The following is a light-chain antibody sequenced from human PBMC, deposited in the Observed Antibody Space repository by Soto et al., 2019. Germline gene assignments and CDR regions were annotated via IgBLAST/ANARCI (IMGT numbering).Light chain of an antibody. CDR1: SSNIGSNT. V-gene: IGLV1-44*01. J-gene: IGLJ2*01. CDR3: AAWDDSLNGPV. Sequence: QSVLTQPPSASGTPGQRVTISCSGSSSNIGSNTVNWYQQLPGTAPKLLIYNNNQRPSGVPDRFSGSNSGTSASLAISGLQSEDEADYYCAAWDDSLNGPVFGGGTQLTVL. CDR2: NNN.